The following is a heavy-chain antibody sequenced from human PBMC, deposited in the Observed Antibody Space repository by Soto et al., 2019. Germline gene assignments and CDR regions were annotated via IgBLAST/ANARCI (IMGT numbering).Heavy chain of an antibody. CDR2: ISGASKTI. J-gene: IGHJ6*02. CDR3: ARDGRQGYEMDF. V-gene: IGHV3-48*02. Sequence: RLSCAVSGFTFSSHSMNWVRQAPGKGLEWVSYISGASKTIYYADSLKGRFTISRDNAKNSLYLQMNSLRDEDTAVYYCARDGRQGYEMDFWGQGTTVTVSS. CDR1: GFTFSSHS.